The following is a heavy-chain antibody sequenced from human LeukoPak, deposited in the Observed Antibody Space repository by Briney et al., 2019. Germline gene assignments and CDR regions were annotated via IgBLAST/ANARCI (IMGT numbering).Heavy chain of an antibody. CDR2: INHSGST. Sequence: SETLSLTCAVCGGSFSGYYWSWIRQPPGKGLEWIGEINHSGSTNYNPSLKSRVTISVDTSKNQFTLKLSSVTAADTAVYYCARGRYCSGGSCYYNPWGQGTLVTVSS. CDR3: ARGRYCSGGSCYYNP. J-gene: IGHJ5*02. CDR1: GGSFSGYY. D-gene: IGHD2-15*01. V-gene: IGHV4-34*01.